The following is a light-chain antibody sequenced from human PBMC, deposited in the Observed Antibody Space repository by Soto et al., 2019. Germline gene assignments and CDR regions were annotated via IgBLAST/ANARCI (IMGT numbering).Light chain of an antibody. CDR1: QSISNW. J-gene: IGKJ1*01. CDR2: KAS. V-gene: IGKV1-5*03. CDR3: QPYSDTRT. Sequence: DIPMTQSPSTLSASVGDRVTITCRASQSISNWLAWYQQKPGTAPNLLIYKASTLQSGVPSRFSGSGSGTEFTLCHRRPQADASESYYCQPYSDTRTFGQGAKVEIK.